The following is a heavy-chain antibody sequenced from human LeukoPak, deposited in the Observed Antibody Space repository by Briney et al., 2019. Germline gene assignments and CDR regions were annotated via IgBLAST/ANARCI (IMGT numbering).Heavy chain of an antibody. J-gene: IGHJ4*02. Sequence: GGSLRLSCAASGFTFSSYGMSWVRQAPGKGLEWVSAISGSGGSTYYADSVKGRFTISRDNSKNTLYLQMNSLRAEDTAVYYCAKADSSGYYPGYFDYWGQGTLVTVSS. D-gene: IGHD3-22*01. CDR2: ISGSGGST. V-gene: IGHV3-23*01. CDR1: GFTFSSYG. CDR3: AKADSSGYYPGYFDY.